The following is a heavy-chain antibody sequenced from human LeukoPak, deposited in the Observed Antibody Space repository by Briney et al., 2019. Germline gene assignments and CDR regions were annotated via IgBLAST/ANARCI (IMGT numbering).Heavy chain of an antibody. V-gene: IGHV3-23*01. Sequence: GGSLRLSCAASGFTFSSYAMSWVRQALGKGLEWVSAISGSGGSTYYAGSVKGRFTISRDNSKNTLYLQMNSLRAEGTAVYYCAKPLMVRGANFDYWGQGTLVTVSS. J-gene: IGHJ4*02. CDR2: ISGSGGST. CDR1: GFTFSSYA. CDR3: AKPLMVRGANFDY. D-gene: IGHD3-10*01.